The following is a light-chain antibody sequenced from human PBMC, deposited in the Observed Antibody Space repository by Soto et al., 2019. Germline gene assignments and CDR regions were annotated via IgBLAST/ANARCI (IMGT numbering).Light chain of an antibody. Sequence: EIVMTHSPATLSVSPGERATLSCRASQSVSSNLAWYQQKPGQAPRLLIYGASTRATDVPARFSGSGSGTELTLTISSLQSEDFAVYYCQQYNNWPETLGQGTKVDIK. V-gene: IGKV3-15*01. CDR3: QQYNNWPET. J-gene: IGKJ1*01. CDR1: QSVSSN. CDR2: GAS.